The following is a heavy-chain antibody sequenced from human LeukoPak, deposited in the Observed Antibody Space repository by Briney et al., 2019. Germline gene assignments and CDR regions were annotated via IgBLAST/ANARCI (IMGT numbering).Heavy chain of an antibody. CDR3: ISPRGGPYYFDY. J-gene: IGHJ4*02. D-gene: IGHD2/OR15-2a*01. V-gene: IGHV3-15*01. CDR2: IKSKTDGGTT. Sequence: PGGSLRLSCAASGFTVSSNYMNWVRQAPGKGLEWVGRIKSKTDGGTTDYAAPVKGRFTISRDDSKNTLYLQMNSLKTEDTAVYYCISPRGGPYYFDYWGQGTLVTVSS. CDR1: GFTVSSNY.